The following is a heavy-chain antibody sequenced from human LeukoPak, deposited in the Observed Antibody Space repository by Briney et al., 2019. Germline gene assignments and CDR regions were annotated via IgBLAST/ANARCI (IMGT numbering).Heavy chain of an antibody. J-gene: IGHJ5*02. CDR1: GGSISSYY. D-gene: IGHD3-16*01. Sequence: PSETLSLTCTVSGGSISSYYWSWVRQPPGKGQEWIGYMHYSGSTKYNPSLKSRVTTSVDTSKNQFSLKLSSVTAADTAVYYCARHYGPWGQGTLVTVSS. CDR2: MHYSGST. V-gene: IGHV4-59*01. CDR3: ARHYGP.